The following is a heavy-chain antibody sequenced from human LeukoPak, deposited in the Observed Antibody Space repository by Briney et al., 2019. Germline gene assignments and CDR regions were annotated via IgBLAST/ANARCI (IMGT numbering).Heavy chain of an antibody. D-gene: IGHD6-6*01. J-gene: IGHJ4*02. CDR2: INWNGGST. V-gene: IGHV3-20*01. CDR1: GFTFDDYG. CDR3: ARNLYSSSFDY. Sequence: RPGGSLRLSCAASGFTFDDYGMSWVRQAPGKGLEWVSGINWNGGSTGYADSVKGRFTISRDNAKNSLYLQMNSLRVEDTALYHCARNLYSSSFDYWGQGTLVTVSS.